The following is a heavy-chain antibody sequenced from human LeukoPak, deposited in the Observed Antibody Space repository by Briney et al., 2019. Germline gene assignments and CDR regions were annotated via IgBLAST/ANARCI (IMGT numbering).Heavy chain of an antibody. D-gene: IGHD6-19*01. CDR2: IHYSGST. V-gene: IGHV4-30-4*01. J-gene: IGHJ4*02. CDR1: GDSISSGDNY. CDR3: ARAAAGTNSWYYSDY. Sequence: ASETLSLTCTVSGDSISSGDNYWSWIRQPPGKRLEWIGYIHYSGSTYYNPSLKSGAIISGDMSKNQFSLTLNSLTAADSAMYYCARAAAGTNSWYYSDYWGQGTLVTVSS.